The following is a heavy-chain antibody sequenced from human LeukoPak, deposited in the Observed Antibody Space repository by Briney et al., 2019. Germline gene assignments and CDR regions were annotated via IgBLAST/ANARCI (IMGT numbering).Heavy chain of an antibody. Sequence: PGGSLRLSCAACVFAFSSYSMSWVRQAPGKGLEWVSAISGSGADTYYTHSVKGRFTISRDNSKTTLFLQMNSLRAEDTAIYYCAKDLGGEGGSGFPGQWGQGTLVTVSS. V-gene: IGHV3-23*01. CDR1: VFAFSSYS. J-gene: IGHJ4*02. CDR3: AKDLGGEGGSGFPGQ. CDR2: ISGSGADT. D-gene: IGHD3-10*01.